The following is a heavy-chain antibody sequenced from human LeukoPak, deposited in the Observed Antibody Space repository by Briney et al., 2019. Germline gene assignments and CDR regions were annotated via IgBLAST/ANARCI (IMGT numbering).Heavy chain of an antibody. CDR3: ARDTYYDFWSGYFDAFDI. V-gene: IGHV3-23*01. Sequence: RPGGSLRLSCAVSGFTFSSYGMSWVRQAPGKGLEWVSSISGSGGSTYHADSVKGRFTISRDNSKNTLYLQMNSLRAEDTAVYYCARDTYYDFWSGYFDAFDIWGQGTMVTVSS. J-gene: IGHJ3*02. CDR2: ISGSGGST. CDR1: GFTFSSYG. D-gene: IGHD3-3*01.